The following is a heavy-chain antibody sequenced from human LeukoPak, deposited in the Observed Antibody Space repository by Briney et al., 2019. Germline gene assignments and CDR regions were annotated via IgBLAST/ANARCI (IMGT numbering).Heavy chain of an antibody. V-gene: IGHV3-30*04. D-gene: IGHD1-20*01. CDR2: ISYDGSNK. J-gene: IGHJ4*02. CDR3: ARSITGTTSV. Sequence: GGSLRLSCAASGFTFSSYAMHWVRQAPGKGLEWVAVISYDGSNKYYADSVKGRFTISRDNAKNSLYLQMNSLRAEDTAVYYCARSITGTTSVWGQGTLVTVSS. CDR1: GFTFSSYA.